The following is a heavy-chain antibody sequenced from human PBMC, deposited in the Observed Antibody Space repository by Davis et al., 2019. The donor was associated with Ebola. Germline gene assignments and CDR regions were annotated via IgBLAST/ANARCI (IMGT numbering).Heavy chain of an antibody. CDR3: ASLIRIAGPGTIWT. Sequence: SETLSLTCTVSGGSISGHYWSWVRQPPGEGLEWIGEIYHSGSTNYNPSLKNRVTISLDKSKNQFSLKLSSVTAADTAVYYCASLIRIAGPGTIWTWGQGTLVTVSS. CDR1: GGSISGHY. J-gene: IGHJ5*02. CDR2: IYHSGST. D-gene: IGHD6-19*01. V-gene: IGHV4-4*02.